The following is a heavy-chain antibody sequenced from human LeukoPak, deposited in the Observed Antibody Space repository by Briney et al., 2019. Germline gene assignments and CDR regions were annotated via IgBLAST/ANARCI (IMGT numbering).Heavy chain of an antibody. Sequence: PSETLSLTCTVSGGSISSYYWSWIRQPPGKGLEWIGYIYYTGSTNYNPSLRSRVTISVDTSKNQFSLKMSSVTAADTAVYYCAKVGATSYYFDSWGQGTLVTVSS. V-gene: IGHV4-59*01. CDR3: AKVGATSYYFDS. D-gene: IGHD2-15*01. CDR2: IYYTGST. J-gene: IGHJ4*02. CDR1: GGSISSYY.